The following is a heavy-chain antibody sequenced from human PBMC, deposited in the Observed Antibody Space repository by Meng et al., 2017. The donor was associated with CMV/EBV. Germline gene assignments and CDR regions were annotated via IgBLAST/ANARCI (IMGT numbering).Heavy chain of an antibody. CDR2: ILYSGNT. Sequence: SETLSLTCTVSGGPIRSGGYSWAWIRQPPGKGLECIGSILYSGNTYYKSSLKSRLIILVDTSKNQFSLRLSSVTAADTAVYYCARLRIPARRVQYGLDAWGQGTTVTVSS. D-gene: IGHD6-6*01. V-gene: IGHV4-39*01. CDR1: GGPIRSGGYS. CDR3: ARLRIPARRVQYGLDA. J-gene: IGHJ6*02.